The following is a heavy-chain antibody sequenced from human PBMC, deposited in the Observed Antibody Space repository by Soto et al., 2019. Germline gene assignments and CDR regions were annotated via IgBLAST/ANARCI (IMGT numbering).Heavy chain of an antibody. CDR3: SIGSWSAETFDV. CDR1: GGTFSTYT. CDR2: SIPMLTVT. J-gene: IGHJ3*01. V-gene: IGHV1-69*02. Sequence: QVHLEQSGAEVKKPGSSVKVSCKAAGGTFSTYTLIWVRQAPGQGLEWMGRSIPMLTVTNSAQKFQGRVTLTADKSPSTAFMELTSLTSDVTAVYYCSIGSWSAETFDVWGQGKMVTVSS. D-gene: IGHD2-2*01.